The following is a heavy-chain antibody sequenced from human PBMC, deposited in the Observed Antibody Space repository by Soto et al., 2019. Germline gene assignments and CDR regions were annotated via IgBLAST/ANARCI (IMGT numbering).Heavy chain of an antibody. V-gene: IGHV1-69*13. CDR2: IIPIFGTA. CDR3: ATRDVDIVATRLTLYYFDY. J-gene: IGHJ4*02. Sequence: SVKVSCKASGGTFSSYAISWVRQAPGQGLEWMGGIIPIFGTANYAQKFQGRVTITADESTSTAYMELSSLRSEDTAVYYCATRDVDIVATRLTLYYFDYWGQGTLVTVSS. D-gene: IGHD5-12*01. CDR1: GGTFSSYA.